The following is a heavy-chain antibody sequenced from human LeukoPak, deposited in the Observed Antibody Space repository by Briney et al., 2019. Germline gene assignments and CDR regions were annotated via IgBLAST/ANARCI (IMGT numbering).Heavy chain of an antibody. Sequence: LTGGSLRLSCAASGFTFSSYAMSWVRQAPGKGLEWVSANSGSGGSTYYADSVKGRFTISRDNSKNTLYLQMNSLRAEDTAVYYCAKYYYYDSSGYYPGRDAFDIWGQGTMVTVSS. V-gene: IGHV3-23*01. D-gene: IGHD3-22*01. J-gene: IGHJ3*02. CDR2: NSGSGGST. CDR3: AKYYYYDSSGYYPGRDAFDI. CDR1: GFTFSSYA.